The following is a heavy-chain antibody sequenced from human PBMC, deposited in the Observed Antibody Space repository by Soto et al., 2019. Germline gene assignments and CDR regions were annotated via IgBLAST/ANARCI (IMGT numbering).Heavy chain of an antibody. CDR2: IKESGSEQ. Sequence: EVQLVESGGDLVQPGGSLRLSCVASGFTLSRYCMAWVRQAPGEGLEWVANIKESGSEQYYGDSVMGRFTISRDNAKNSLHLQMNSLRAEDTALYYCVRDGGRAAYNPFWGQGTMVTVSS. CDR3: VRDGGRAAYNPF. CDR1: GFTLSRYC. D-gene: IGHD2-15*01. J-gene: IGHJ3*01. V-gene: IGHV3-7*04.